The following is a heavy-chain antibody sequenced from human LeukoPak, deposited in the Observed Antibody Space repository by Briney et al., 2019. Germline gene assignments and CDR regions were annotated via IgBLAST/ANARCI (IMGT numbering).Heavy chain of an antibody. V-gene: IGHV1-18*01. Sequence: ASVKVSCKASGYTFTNYAMNWVRQAPGQGLEWMGWISANNGNINYAQKFQGRVTMTTDTSTSTVYMELRSLRSDDTAVYYCARGNTDDYWGQGTLVSVSS. J-gene: IGHJ4*02. CDR2: ISANNGNI. CDR1: GYTFTNYA. D-gene: IGHD4-11*01. CDR3: ARGNTDDY.